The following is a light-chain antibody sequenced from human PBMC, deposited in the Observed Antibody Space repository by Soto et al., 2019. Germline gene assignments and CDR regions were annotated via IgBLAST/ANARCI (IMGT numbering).Light chain of an antibody. CDR3: QQYDNWPLN. Sequence: IVLTQSPGTLSFSPGERATLSCRSSQSVSASNLAWYQQRPGQAPRLLIYGASSRATGIPDRFSGSGSGTEFTLTISSLQSEDFAVYYCQQYDNWPLNCGGGTKGAIK. CDR1: QSVSASN. V-gene: IGKV3D-15*01. CDR2: GAS. J-gene: IGKJ4*01.